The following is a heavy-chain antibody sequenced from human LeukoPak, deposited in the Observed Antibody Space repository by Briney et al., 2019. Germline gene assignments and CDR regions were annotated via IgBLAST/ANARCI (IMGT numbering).Heavy chain of an antibody. V-gene: IGHV1-18*01. J-gene: IGHJ6*03. CDR1: GYTFTSYG. Sequence: ASVKVSCKASGYTFTSYGISWVRQAPGQGLEWMGWISAYNGNTNYAQKLQGRVTMTTDTSTSTAYMELRSLRSDDTAVYYCARAIGYCSGGSCYHYYYYYMDVWGKGTTVTVSS. CDR2: ISAYNGNT. D-gene: IGHD2-15*01. CDR3: ARAIGYCSGGSCYHYYYYYMDV.